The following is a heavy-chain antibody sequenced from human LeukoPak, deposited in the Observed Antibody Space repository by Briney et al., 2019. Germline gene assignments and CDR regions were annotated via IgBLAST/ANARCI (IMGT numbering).Heavy chain of an antibody. CDR3: ARLGRTYYDFWSGP. Sequence: SETLSLTCTVSGGSISSSTYYWGWIRQPPGKGLEWIGTIYYRGSTYYNPSLKSRVTISVDTSKNQFSLKLTSVTAADTAVYYCARLGRTYYDFWSGPWGQGTLVTISS. CDR2: IYYRGST. V-gene: IGHV4-39*01. J-gene: IGHJ5*02. D-gene: IGHD3-3*01. CDR1: GGSISSSTYY.